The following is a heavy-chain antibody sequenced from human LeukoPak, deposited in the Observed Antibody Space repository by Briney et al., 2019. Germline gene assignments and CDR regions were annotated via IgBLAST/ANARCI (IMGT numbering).Heavy chain of an antibody. CDR1: GFTFSAYG. D-gene: IGHD5-18*01. CDR3: SKGREYSDAYSPYYCDY. Sequence: GGSLRLSCVASGFTFSAYGLHWVRQAPGKGLEWVAVISNDGVEKYYADSVRGRFTISRDNSENTLYLQMNSLRAEDTAMYYFSKGREYSDAYSPYYCDYWGQATLLTVSS. CDR2: ISNDGVEK. J-gene: IGHJ4*02. V-gene: IGHV3-30*18.